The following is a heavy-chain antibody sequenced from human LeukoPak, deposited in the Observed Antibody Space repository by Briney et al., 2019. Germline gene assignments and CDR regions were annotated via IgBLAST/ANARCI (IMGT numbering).Heavy chain of an antibody. V-gene: IGHV3-30*03. CDR1: GFIFSSYG. Sequence: PGRSLRLSCAASGFIFSSYGMHWVRQAPGKGLEWVAVISYDGSNKYYADSVKGRFTISRDNSKNTLYLQMNSLRAEDTAVYYCARDRSVDTAMVNFDYWGQGTLVTVSS. CDR3: ARDRSVDTAMVNFDY. J-gene: IGHJ4*02. CDR2: ISYDGSNK. D-gene: IGHD5-18*01.